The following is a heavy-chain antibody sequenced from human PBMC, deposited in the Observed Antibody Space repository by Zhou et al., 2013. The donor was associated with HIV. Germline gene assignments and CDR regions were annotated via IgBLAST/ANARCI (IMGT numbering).Heavy chain of an antibody. V-gene: IGHV1-18*01. CDR3: ANAVYSGNSRAEYFQY. CDR1: GYSFVNHD. CDR2: ISAYNGNT. Sequence: QVQLVQSGPEAAQPGASVRVSCKASGYSFVNHDVNWMRQAPGQGLEWMGWISAYNGNTNYAQKLQGRVTITADESTSTAYMELRSLKSDDTAFYYCANAVYSGNSRAEYFQYWGQGTLVTVSS. D-gene: IGHD4-4*01. J-gene: IGHJ1*01.